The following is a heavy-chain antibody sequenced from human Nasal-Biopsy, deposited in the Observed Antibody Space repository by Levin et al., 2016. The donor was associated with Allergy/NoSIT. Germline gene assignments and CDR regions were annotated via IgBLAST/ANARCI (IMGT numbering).Heavy chain of an antibody. V-gene: IGHV3-72*01. CDR3: TRVSGGCIAD. CDR2: VRHKVRSYTT. Sequence: GESLKISCVASGFDFNEHWMDWVRQAPGRGLEWIGRVRHKVRSYTTEYAASVAGRFTVSRDDSRNSVFLQMNSLKPEDTAVYYCTRVSGGCIADWGQGTVVTVSS. J-gene: IGHJ4*02. CDR1: GFDFNEHW. D-gene: IGHD4-23*01.